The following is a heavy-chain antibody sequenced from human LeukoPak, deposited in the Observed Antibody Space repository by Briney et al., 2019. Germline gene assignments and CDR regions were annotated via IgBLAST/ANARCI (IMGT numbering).Heavy chain of an antibody. CDR2: IRHDGGEK. V-gene: IGHV3-30*02. CDR3: ASQGVAAAGLGGNY. CDR1: GFPFSGFG. Sequence: GGSLRLSCAASGFPFSGFGFHWVRQAAGRGLEWVAYIRHDGGEKLYADSVKGRFTISRDDPKNTLYLQVDSLRAEDTAVYYCASQGVAAAGLGGNYWGQGTLVTVSS. D-gene: IGHD6-13*01. J-gene: IGHJ4*02.